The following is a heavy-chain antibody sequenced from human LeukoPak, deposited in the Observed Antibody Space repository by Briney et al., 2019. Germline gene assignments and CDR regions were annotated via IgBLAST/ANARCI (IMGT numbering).Heavy chain of an antibody. D-gene: IGHD6-13*01. CDR3: ARGGGAAAGHYYYYMDV. V-gene: IGHV4-34*01. Sequence: KPSETLSLTCAVYGGSFSGYHWSWIRQPPGKGLEWIGEINHSGNTNYNPSLKSRVTTSVDTSKNHFSLKLSSVTAADTAVYYCARGGGAAAGHYYYYMDVWGKGTTVTVSS. CDR1: GGSFSGYH. CDR2: INHSGNT. J-gene: IGHJ6*03.